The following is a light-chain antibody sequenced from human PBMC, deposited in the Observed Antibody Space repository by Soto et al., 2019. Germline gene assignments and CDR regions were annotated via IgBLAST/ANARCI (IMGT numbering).Light chain of an antibody. J-gene: IGKJ4*01. CDR1: QDISNF. V-gene: IGKV1-33*01. Sequence: DIQMTQSPSSLSASVGDRVTITCQSSQDISNFLNWYQQKQGKAPNLLIYDESNLETGVPSRFSGSGSGTDFTFTINSLQPEDIATYYCQQYYNLPLTFGGGTKV. CDR3: QQYYNLPLT. CDR2: DES.